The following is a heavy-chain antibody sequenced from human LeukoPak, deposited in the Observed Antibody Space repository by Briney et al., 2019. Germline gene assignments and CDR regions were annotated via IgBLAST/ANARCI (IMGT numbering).Heavy chain of an antibody. V-gene: IGHV4-61*02. Sequence: NPSETLSLTCTVSGGSISSGSYYWSWIRQPAGKGLEWIGRIYTSGSTNYNPSLKSRVTISVYTSKNQFSLKLSSVTAADTAVYYCARENYDFWSGYYFSPWGQGTLVTVSS. CDR3: ARENYDFWSGYYFSP. J-gene: IGHJ5*02. CDR1: GGSISSGSYY. CDR2: IYTSGST. D-gene: IGHD3-3*01.